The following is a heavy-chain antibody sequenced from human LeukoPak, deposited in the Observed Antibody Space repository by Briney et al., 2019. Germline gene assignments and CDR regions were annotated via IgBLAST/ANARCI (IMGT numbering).Heavy chain of an antibody. CDR1: GYTFTSYA. V-gene: IGHV7-4-1*02. CDR2: INTNTGNP. D-gene: IGHD1-26*01. CDR3: ARVRADYYYYYMDV. Sequence: GASVKVSCKASGYTFTSYAMNWVRQAPVQGLEWMGWINTNTGNPTYAQGFTGRFVFSLDTSVSTAYLQISSLKAEDTAVYYCARVRADYYYYYMDVWGKGTTVTVSS. J-gene: IGHJ6*03.